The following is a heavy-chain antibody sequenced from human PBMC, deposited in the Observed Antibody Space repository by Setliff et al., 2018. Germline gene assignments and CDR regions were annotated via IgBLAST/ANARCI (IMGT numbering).Heavy chain of an antibody. CDR3: TFARDGYDVFDI. Sequence: PGGSLRLSCAASGFSFSGSAVYWVRQASVKGLEWIGRIRGRTDNYATAYAASVRGRFTISRGDSKNTAYLQMNSLKTEDTAVYYCTFARDGYDVFDIWGQGTMVTVS. D-gene: IGHD5-18*01. CDR2: IRGRTDNYAT. J-gene: IGHJ3*02. CDR1: GFSFSGSA. V-gene: IGHV3-73*01.